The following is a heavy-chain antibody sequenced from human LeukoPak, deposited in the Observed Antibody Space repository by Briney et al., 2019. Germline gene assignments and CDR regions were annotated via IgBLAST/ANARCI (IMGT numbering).Heavy chain of an antibody. CDR1: GFTFSTYW. CDR2: TNSDGSST. V-gene: IGHV3-74*01. Sequence: GGSLRLSCVASGFTFSTYWMHWVRQAPGKGLVWVSRTNSDGSSTSSADSVKGRFTISRDNATNTLCLQMSSLRAEDTAVYFCARGYYGMDVWGQGTTVTVSS. D-gene: IGHD3-10*01. J-gene: IGHJ6*02. CDR3: ARGYYGMDV.